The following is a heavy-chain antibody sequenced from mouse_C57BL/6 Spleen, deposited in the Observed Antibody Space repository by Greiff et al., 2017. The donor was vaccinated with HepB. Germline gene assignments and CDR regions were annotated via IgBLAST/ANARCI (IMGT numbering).Heavy chain of an antibody. J-gene: IGHJ3*01. Sequence: EVQLQQSGPVLVKPGASVKMSCKASGYTFTDYYMNWVKQSHGKSLEWIGVINPYNGGTSYNQKFKGKATLTVDKSSSTAYMELNSLTSEDSAVYYCARGEYYSNPKGFAYWGQGTLVTVSA. V-gene: IGHV1-19*01. CDR1: GYTFTDYY. CDR2: INPYNGGT. CDR3: ARGEYYSNPKGFAY. D-gene: IGHD2-5*01.